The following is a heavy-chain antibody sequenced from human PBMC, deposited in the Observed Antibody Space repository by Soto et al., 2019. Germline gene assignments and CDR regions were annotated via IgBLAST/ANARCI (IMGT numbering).Heavy chain of an antibody. CDR1: GGSFSGYY. Sequence: QVQLQQWGAGLLKPSETLSLTCAVYGGSFSGYYWSWIRQPPGKGLEWIGEINHSGSTNYNPSLKSRVTISVDTSKNQFSLKLSSVTAADTAVYYCARSIVVVPAAKTTYFDYWGQGTLVTVSS. CDR2: INHSGST. D-gene: IGHD2-2*01. V-gene: IGHV4-34*01. CDR3: ARSIVVVPAAKTTYFDY. J-gene: IGHJ4*02.